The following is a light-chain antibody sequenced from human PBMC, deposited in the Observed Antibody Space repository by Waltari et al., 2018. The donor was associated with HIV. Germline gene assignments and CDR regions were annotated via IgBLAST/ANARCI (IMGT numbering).Light chain of an antibody. J-gene: IGLJ3*02. CDR1: NSNVHISS. Sequence: QSVLTHPPSMSGTPEQRVTIPCSGSNSNVHISSVSWYQRVPGAAPKLLIFANDQRPLGVPDRFSGSKSGSSASLAISGLRSEDEADYYCATWADILSAWVFGGGTRVTVL. V-gene: IGLV1-47*01. CDR2: AND. CDR3: ATWADILSAWV.